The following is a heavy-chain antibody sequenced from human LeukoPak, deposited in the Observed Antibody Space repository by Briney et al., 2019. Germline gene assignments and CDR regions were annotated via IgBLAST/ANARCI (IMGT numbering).Heavy chain of an antibody. CDR2: IKQDGSEK. CDR1: GFTFSSYW. J-gene: IGHJ4*02. Sequence: GGSLRLSCAASGFTFSSYWMNWVRQAPGKGLEWVANIKQDGSEKYYMDSVKGRFTISRDNAKNSLYLQMNSLRAEDTAVYYCARVRYDILTGYPFDYWGQGTLVTVSS. D-gene: IGHD3-9*01. V-gene: IGHV3-7*03. CDR3: ARVRYDILTGYPFDY.